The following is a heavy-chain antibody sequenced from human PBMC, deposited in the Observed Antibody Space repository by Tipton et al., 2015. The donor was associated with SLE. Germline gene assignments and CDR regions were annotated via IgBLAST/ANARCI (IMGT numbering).Heavy chain of an antibody. D-gene: IGHD1-26*01. J-gene: IGHJ3*02. CDR3: ARKVGSTIAFDI. V-gene: IGHV3-23*03. Sequence: SLRLSCAASGFTFNTYAMTWVRQAPGKGLEWVSIIYSAGSTFYGDSVKGRFTISRDNSKDTLYLQMNSLRVEDTAVYYCARKVGSTIAFDIWGQGAMVTVSS. CDR1: GFTFNTYA. CDR2: IYSAGST.